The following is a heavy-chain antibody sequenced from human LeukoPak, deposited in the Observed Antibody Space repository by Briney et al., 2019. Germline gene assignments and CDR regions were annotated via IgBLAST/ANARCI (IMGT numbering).Heavy chain of an antibody. J-gene: IGHJ4*02. V-gene: IGHV4-59*06. CDR2: IYYSGST. CDR3: AREDGAAADY. CDR1: GGSISSYY. D-gene: IGHD6-13*01. Sequence: SETLSLTCTVSGGSISSYYWSWIRQPPGKGLEWIGYIYYSGSTYYNPSLKSRVTISVDTSKNQFSLKLSSVTAADTAVYYCAREDGAAADYWGQGTLVTVSS.